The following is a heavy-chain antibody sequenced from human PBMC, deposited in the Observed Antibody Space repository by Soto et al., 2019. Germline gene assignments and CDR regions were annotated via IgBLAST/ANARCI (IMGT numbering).Heavy chain of an antibody. J-gene: IGHJ3*02. Sequence: EVQLVESGGGLVKPGGSLRLSCAASGFTFSSYSMNWVRQAPGKGLEWVSSISSSSSYIYYADSVKGRFTISRDNAKNALYLQMNSLSAEDTVVYYCAREGSSDDHIYAFDIWGQGTMVTVSS. V-gene: IGHV3-21*06. D-gene: IGHD2-21*01. CDR2: ISSSSSYI. CDR1: GFTFSSYS. CDR3: AREGSSDDHIYAFDI.